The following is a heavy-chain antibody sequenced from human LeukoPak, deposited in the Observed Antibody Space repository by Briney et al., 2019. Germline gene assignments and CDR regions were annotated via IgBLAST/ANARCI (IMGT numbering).Heavy chain of an antibody. D-gene: IGHD5-18*01. CDR3: AKGMSAMAKSDAFDI. V-gene: IGHV3-30*02. CDR2: IRYDGSNK. CDR1: GFTFSSYG. Sequence: PGGSLRLSCAASGFTFSSYGMHWVRQAPGKGLEWVAFIRYDGSNKYYADSVKGRFTISRDNSKNTLYLQTNSLRAEDTAVYYCAKGMSAMAKSDAFDIWGQGTMVTVSS. J-gene: IGHJ3*02.